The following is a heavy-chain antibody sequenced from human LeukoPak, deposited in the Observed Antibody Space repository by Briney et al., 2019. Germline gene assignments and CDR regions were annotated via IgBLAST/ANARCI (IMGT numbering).Heavy chain of an antibody. V-gene: IGHV6-1*01. J-gene: IGHJ4*02. Sequence: SQTLSLTCAISGDSVSSNSAGWNWIRRSPSRGLEWLGRTYYRSKWYNDYAVSVKSRITINPDTSKNQFSLQLNSVTPEDTAVYFYARSSFSYYFDYWGLGTLVTVSS. D-gene: IGHD3-16*01. CDR3: ARSSFSYYFDY. CDR2: TYYRSKWYN. CDR1: GDSVSSNSAG.